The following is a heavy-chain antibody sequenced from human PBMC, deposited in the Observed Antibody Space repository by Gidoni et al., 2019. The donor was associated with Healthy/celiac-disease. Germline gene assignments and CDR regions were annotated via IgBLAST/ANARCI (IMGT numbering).Heavy chain of an antibody. V-gene: IGHV4-4*02. D-gene: IGHD5-12*01. CDR2: IYHSGST. Sequence: QVPLQESGPGLVKPSGTPSLTCAVSGVSISSSNWWSWIRQPPGTGLEWSGEIYHSGSTNYNPSLKRRVTISVDKSKNQCSRKLSSVTAADTAVYYCARARRDGYNLSYWGQGTLVTGSS. CDR1: GVSISSSNW. CDR3: ARARRDGYNLSY. J-gene: IGHJ4*02.